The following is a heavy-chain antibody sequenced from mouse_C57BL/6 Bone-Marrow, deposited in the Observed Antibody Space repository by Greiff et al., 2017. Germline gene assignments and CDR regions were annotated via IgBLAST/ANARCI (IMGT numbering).Heavy chain of an antibody. CDR1: GYAFSSYW. J-gene: IGHJ3*01. V-gene: IGHV1-82*01. CDR3: SRGGYDAWFAY. Sequence: VQLMQSGPELVKPGASVKISCKASGYAFSSYWMNWVKQRPGQGLEWIGRIYPGDGDTNYNGKFKGKATLTADKSSSTAYMQLSSLTSEDSAVYFCSRGGYDAWFAYWGQGTLVTVSA. D-gene: IGHD2-2*01. CDR2: IYPGDGDT.